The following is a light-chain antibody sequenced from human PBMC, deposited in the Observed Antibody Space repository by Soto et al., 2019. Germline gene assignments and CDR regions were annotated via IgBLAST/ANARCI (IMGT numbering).Light chain of an antibody. CDR2: AAS. CDR1: QSINTY. CDR3: QQSASNPWT. J-gene: IGKJ1*01. V-gene: IGKV1-39*01. Sequence: DIQLTQSPSSVSASVGDSVTITCRASQSINTYLSWYQQMPGNAPKLLIYAASGLQSGVASRFSASGSGTDFTLTISSLQPEDFATYYCQQSASNPWTFGQGTKV.